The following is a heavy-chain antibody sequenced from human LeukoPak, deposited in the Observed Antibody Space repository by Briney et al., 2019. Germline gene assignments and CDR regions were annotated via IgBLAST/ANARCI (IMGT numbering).Heavy chain of an antibody. J-gene: IGHJ6*02. CDR2: IYTSGST. CDR3: ARDTGHQLSRRNYYAMDV. CDR1: GGSISSYY. V-gene: IGHV4-4*07. Sequence: SETLSLTCTVSGGSISSYYWSWIRQPAGKGLEWIGRIYTSGSTNYNPSLKSRVTMSVDTSKNQFSLKLSSVTAADTAVYYCARDTGHQLSRRNYYAMDVWGQGTTVTVSS. D-gene: IGHD2-2*01.